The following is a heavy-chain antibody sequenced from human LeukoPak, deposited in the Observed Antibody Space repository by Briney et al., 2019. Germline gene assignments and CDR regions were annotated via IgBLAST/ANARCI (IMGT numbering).Heavy chain of an antibody. V-gene: IGHV3-21*01. D-gene: IGHD6-13*01. CDR3: AREGIAAATYYFDY. CDR2: ISSSSSYI. J-gene: IGHJ4*02. CDR1: GFTFSSYS. Sequence: GGSLRLSCAASGFTFSSYSMNWVRQAPGKGLEWVSSISSSSSYIYYADSVKGRFTISRDNAKNSLYLQMNSLRAGDTAVYYCAREGIAAATYYFDYWGQGTLVTVSS.